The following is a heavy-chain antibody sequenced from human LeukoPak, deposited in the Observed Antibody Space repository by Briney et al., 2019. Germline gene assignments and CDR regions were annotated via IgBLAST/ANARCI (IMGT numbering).Heavy chain of an antibody. V-gene: IGHV4-59*01. CDR1: GGSISSYY. D-gene: IGHD3-22*01. Sequence: SETLSLTCTVSGGSISSYYWSWIRQPPGKVLEWIGYIYYSGSTNYNPSLKSRVTISVDTSKNQFSLKLSSVTAADTAVYYCARGVRYYDSSGYYFVWFDPWGQGTLVTVSS. CDR2: IYYSGST. J-gene: IGHJ5*02. CDR3: ARGVRYYDSSGYYFVWFDP.